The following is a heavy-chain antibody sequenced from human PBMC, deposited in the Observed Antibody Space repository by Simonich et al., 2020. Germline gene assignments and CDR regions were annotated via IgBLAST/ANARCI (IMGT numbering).Heavy chain of an antibody. J-gene: IGHJ6*03. Sequence: EVQLEESGGGLVQPGGSLRLSCAASGFTFSSYWMSGAGQGPGKGLEWVDNKKQDGSEKYYVDSVKGRFTISRENAKNSLYLQMNSLRAVDTAVYYCARDGLGTAYYYYMDVWGKGTTVTVSS. V-gene: IGHV3-7*01. CDR2: KKQDGSEK. CDR1: GFTFSSYW. CDR3: ARDGLGTAYYYYMDV. D-gene: IGHD7-27*01.